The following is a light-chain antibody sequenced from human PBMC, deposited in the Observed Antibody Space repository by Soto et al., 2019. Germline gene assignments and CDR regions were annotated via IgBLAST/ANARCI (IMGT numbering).Light chain of an antibody. J-gene: IGKJ1*01. CDR2: GAS. Sequence: EIVMTQSPATLSVSPGERATLSCRASQSISNNLAWYHQRPGQAPRLLIYGASTRATGTPARFSGSGSGTEFTLTISSLHSEDFAVYYCQQYNNWWTFGQGTRVEIK. CDR1: QSISNN. CDR3: QQYNNWWT. V-gene: IGKV3-15*01.